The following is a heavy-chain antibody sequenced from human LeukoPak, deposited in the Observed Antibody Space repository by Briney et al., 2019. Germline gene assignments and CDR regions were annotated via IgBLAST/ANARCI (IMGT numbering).Heavy chain of an antibody. CDR2: INPNSGGT. CDR3: ARRVASSSYYYYYYMDV. D-gene: IGHD6-6*01. Sequence: ASVKVSCKASGYTFTGYYMHWVRQAPGQGLEWMGWINPNSGGTNYAQKFQGRVTMTRDTSISTAYMELSRLRSDDTAVYYCARRVASSSYYYYYYMDVWGKGTTVTVSS. J-gene: IGHJ6*03. V-gene: IGHV1-2*02. CDR1: GYTFTGYY.